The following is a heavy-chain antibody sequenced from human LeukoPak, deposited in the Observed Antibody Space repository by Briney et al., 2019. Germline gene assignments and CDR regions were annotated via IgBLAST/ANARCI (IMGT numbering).Heavy chain of an antibody. CDR1: GYTFTGYY. CDR2: INPNSGGT. Sequence: GASVKVSCKASGYTFTGYYMHWVRQAPGQGLEWMGWINPNSGGTNYAQKFQGRVTMTRDTSISTAYMELSRLGSDDTAVYYCAREQIVATTNFDYWGQGTLVTVSS. D-gene: IGHD5-12*01. CDR3: AREQIVATTNFDY. J-gene: IGHJ4*02. V-gene: IGHV1-2*02.